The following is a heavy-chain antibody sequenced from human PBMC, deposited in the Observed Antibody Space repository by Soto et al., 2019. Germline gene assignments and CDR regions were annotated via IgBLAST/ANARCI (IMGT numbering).Heavy chain of an antibody. Sequence: SETLSLTCTVSGGSISTYYWTWIRQSPGKGPEWIGYIYYSGSTNYNPSLKSRVTISVDTSKNQFSLKLSSVTAADTAVYYCARPAAAGTGYYYGMDVWGQGTTVTVSS. CDR2: IYYSGST. D-gene: IGHD6-13*01. V-gene: IGHV4-59*01. J-gene: IGHJ6*02. CDR1: GGSISTYY. CDR3: ARPAAAGTGYYYGMDV.